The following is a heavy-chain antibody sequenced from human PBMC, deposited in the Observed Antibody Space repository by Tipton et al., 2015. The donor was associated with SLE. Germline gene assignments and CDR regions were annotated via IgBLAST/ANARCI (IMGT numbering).Heavy chain of an antibody. Sequence: SGAEVKKPGSSVKVSCKASGGTFSSYAISWVRQAPGQGLEWVGNIKQDGSETQYVDSVKGRFTISRDNAENSLYLQMNSLRAEDTAVYYCARESEQEAPFHIWGQGTMVTVSS. V-gene: IGHV3-7*01. CDR3: ARESEQEAPFHI. D-gene: IGHD3-3*01. CDR1: GGTFSSYA. CDR2: IKQDGSET. J-gene: IGHJ3*02.